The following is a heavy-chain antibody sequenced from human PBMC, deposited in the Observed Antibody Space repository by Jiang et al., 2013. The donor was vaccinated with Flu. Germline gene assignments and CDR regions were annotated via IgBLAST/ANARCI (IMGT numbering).Heavy chain of an antibody. V-gene: IGHV2-5*02. D-gene: IGHD5-18*01. J-gene: IGHJ4*02. CDR2: IFWDDDE. CDR3: VHSRKSGYSYGLFDY. CDR1: GFSLRTNGMG. Sequence: KPTQTLTLTCTFSGFSLRTNGMGVGWIRQPPGKALEWLALIFWDDDERYSPSLKSRLTITKDTSKNQVVLIMTNMDPVDTATYYCVHSRKSGYSYGLFDYWGQGTLVTVSS.